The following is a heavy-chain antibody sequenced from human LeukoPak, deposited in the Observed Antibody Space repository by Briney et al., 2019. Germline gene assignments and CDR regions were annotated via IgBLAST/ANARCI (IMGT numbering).Heavy chain of an antibody. CDR2: IYTSGST. J-gene: IGHJ3*02. CDR1: GGSISSYY. CDR3: AGRYNYAEDAFHI. Sequence: PSETLSLTCTVSGGSISSYYWSWIRQPAGKGLEWIGRIYTSGSTNYNPSLKSRVTISVDTSKNQFSLKLTSVTAADTAVYYCAGRYNYAEDAFHIWGQGTMVTVSS. D-gene: IGHD5-18*01. V-gene: IGHV4-4*07.